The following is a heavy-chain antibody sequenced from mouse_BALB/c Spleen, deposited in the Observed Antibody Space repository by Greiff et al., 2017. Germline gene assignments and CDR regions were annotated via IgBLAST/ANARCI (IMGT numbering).Heavy chain of an antibody. CDR2: ISSGSSTI. CDR1: GFTFSSFG. D-gene: IGHD1-1*01. V-gene: IGHV5-17*02. Sequence: EVNLVESGGGLVQPGGSRKLSCAASGFTFSSFGMHWVRQAPEKGLEWVAYISSGSSTIYYADTVKGRFTISRDNPKNTLFLQMTSLRSEDTAMYYCARGNYGFDYWGQGTTLTVSS. CDR3: ARGNYGFDY. J-gene: IGHJ2*01.